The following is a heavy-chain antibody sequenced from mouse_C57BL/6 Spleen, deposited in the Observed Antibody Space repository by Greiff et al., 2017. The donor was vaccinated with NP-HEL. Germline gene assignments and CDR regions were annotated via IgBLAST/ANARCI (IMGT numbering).Heavy chain of an antibody. Sequence: QVQLQQPGAELVKPGASVKLSCKASGYTFTSYWMQWVKQRPGQGLEWIGEIDPSDSYTNYNQKFKGKATLTVDTSSSTAYMQLSSLTSEDSAVYYCATYYEAMDYWGQGTSVTVSS. V-gene: IGHV1-50*01. CDR1: GYTFTSYW. CDR2: IDPSDSYT. D-gene: IGHD2-4*01. J-gene: IGHJ4*01. CDR3: ATYYEAMDY.